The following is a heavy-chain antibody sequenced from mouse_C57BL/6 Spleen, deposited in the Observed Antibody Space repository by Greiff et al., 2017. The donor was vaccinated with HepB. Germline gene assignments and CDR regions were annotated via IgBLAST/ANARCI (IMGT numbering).Heavy chain of an antibody. CDR3: ARGYDGYYDYAMDY. V-gene: IGHV1-63*01. CDR2: IYPGGGYT. Sequence: VQLQQSGAELVRPGTSVKMSCKASGYTFTNYWIGWAKQRPGHGLEWIGDIYPGGGYTNYNEKFKGKATLTADKSSSTAYMQFSSLTSEDSAIYYCARGYDGYYDYAMDYWGQRTSVTVSS. J-gene: IGHJ4*01. CDR1: GYTFTNYW. D-gene: IGHD2-3*01.